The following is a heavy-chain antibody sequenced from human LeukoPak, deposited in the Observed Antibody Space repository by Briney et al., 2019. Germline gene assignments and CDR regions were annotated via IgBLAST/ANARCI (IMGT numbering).Heavy chain of an antibody. D-gene: IGHD3-9*01. CDR3: AKCNYILTGYYHPFFDY. CDR2: ISGSGGST. Sequence: PGGSLRLSCAASGFTFSSYAMSWVRQAPGKGLEWVSAISGSGGSTYYADSVKGRFTISRDNSKNTLYLQMNSLRAEDTAVYYCAKCNYILTGYYHPFFDYWGQGTLVTVSS. J-gene: IGHJ4*02. CDR1: GFTFSSYA. V-gene: IGHV3-23*01.